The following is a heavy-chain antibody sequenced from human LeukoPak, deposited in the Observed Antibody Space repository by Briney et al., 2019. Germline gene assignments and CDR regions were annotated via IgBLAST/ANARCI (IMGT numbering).Heavy chain of an antibody. V-gene: IGHV4-34*01. CDR1: GGSFSGYY. CDR3: ARVGYCGSTSCYGGRDY. Sequence: SETLSLTCAVYGGSFSGYYWSWIRQPPGKGLEWIGEINHSGSTNYNPSLKSRVTISVDTSKNQFSLKLSSVTAADTDVYYCARVGYCGSTSCYGGRDYWGQGTLVTVSS. CDR2: INHSGST. D-gene: IGHD2-2*01. J-gene: IGHJ4*02.